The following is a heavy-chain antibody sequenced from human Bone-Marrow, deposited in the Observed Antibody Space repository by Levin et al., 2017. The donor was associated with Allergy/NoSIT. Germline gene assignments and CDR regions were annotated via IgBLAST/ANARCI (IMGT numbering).Heavy chain of an antibody. CDR2: LNQSGGT. D-gene: IGHD3-9*01. J-gene: IGHJ4*02. Sequence: KTGGSLRLSCAVHGASMGGYYWTWIRQPPGKGLEWIGELNQSGGTNYNPSLKSRVTISTDTSNNQFSLTLTSVTAADTAVYYCTTGPRYPANYWGQGTLVTVSS. CDR1: GASMGGYY. CDR3: TTGPRYPANY. V-gene: IGHV4-34*01.